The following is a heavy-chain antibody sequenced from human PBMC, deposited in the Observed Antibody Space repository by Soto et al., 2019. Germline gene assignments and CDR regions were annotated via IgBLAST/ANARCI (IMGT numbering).Heavy chain of an antibody. CDR1: RDRVKIYW. D-gene: IGHD3-3*01. J-gene: IGHJ3*02. CDR2: IYPGDSDT. V-gene: IGHV5-51*01. Sequence: IGRTGCRDRVKIYWIAGSRQMPGKGLEWMGIIYPGDSDTRYSPSFQGQVTISADKSISTAYLQWSSLKASDTAMYYCARVFGVVNNGFDIWGEGIM. CDR3: ARVFGVVNNGFDI.